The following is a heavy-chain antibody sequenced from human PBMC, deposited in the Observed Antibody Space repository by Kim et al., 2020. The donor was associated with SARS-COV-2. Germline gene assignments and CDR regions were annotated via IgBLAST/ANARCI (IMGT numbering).Heavy chain of an antibody. D-gene: IGHD3-10*01. CDR2: TYYRSKWYN. V-gene: IGHV6-1*01. CDR3: ARDLAGLWFGQQTYYFDY. Sequence: SQTLSLTCAISGDSVSSNSAAWNWIRQSPSRGLEWLGRTYYRSKWYNDYAVSVKSRITINPDTSTNQFSLQLNSVTPEDTAVYYCARDLAGLWFGQQTYYFDYWGQGTLVTVSS. CDR1: GDSVSSNSAA. J-gene: IGHJ4*02.